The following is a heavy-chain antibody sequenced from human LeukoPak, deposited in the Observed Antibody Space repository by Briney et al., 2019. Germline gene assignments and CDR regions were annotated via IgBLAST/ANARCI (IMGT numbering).Heavy chain of an antibody. CDR2: ISGSGGST. D-gene: IGHD4-23*01. Sequence: GGSLRLSCAASGFTFSSYAMSWVRQAPGKGLEWVSAISGSGGSTYYADSVKGRFTISRDNSKNTLYLQMNSLRAEDTAVYYCARDGYNDYGGRYFDYWGQGTLVTVSS. CDR3: ARDGYNDYGGRYFDY. CDR1: GFTFSSYA. J-gene: IGHJ4*02. V-gene: IGHV3-23*01.